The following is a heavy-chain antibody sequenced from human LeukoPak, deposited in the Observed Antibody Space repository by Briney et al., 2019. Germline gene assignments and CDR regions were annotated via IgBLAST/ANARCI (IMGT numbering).Heavy chain of an antibody. CDR1: GFTFSSYA. CDR2: MSNDGINK. J-gene: IGHJ4*02. V-gene: IGHV3-30-3*01. D-gene: IGHD6-19*01. CDR3: ARDGGIAVAGTGLDY. Sequence: PGRSLRLSCAASGFTFSSYAMHWVRQAPGKGLEWVAVMSNDGINKYYADSVKGRFTISRDNSKNTLYLQMNSLRAEDTAVYYCARDGGIAVAGTGLDYWGQGTLVTVSS.